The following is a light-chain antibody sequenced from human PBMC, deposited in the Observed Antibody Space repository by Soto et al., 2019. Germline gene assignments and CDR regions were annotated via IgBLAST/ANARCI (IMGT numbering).Light chain of an antibody. CDR3: QHTYGVLFT. Sequence: DIQMTQSPSSLSASVGDRVTITCRASQRIGTYLNWYLQKPGKAPQLLIFAATSLQSGVSPRFSGSGSGTDFALTISSLQPEDLATYFCQHTYGVLFTFGPGTKVGIK. CDR1: QRIGTY. V-gene: IGKV1-39*01. J-gene: IGKJ3*01. CDR2: AAT.